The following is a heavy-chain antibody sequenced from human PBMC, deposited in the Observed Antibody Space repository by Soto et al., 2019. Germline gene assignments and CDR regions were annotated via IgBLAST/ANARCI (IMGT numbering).Heavy chain of an antibody. Sequence: QLQLQESGPGLLKPSETLSLTCSVSGVSISNTSCCWGWIRQPPGKGLEWVGTIYFSGSTYYNPSLKSRVTISIDTSKNQFSLRLSSVTAADTAVYYCARHGSYWGQGTLVTVAS. V-gene: IGHV4-39*01. CDR1: GVSISNTSCC. CDR3: ARHGSY. CDR2: IYFSGST. J-gene: IGHJ4*02.